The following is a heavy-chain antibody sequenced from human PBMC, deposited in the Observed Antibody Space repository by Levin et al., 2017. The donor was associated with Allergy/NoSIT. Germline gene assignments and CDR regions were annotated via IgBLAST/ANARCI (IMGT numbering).Heavy chain of an antibody. V-gene: IGHV3-20*01. CDR1: GFTFDDYG. Sequence: GESLKISCAASGFTFDDYGMSWVRQAPGKGLEWVSGINWNGGSTGYGDSVKGRLTISRDNAKNSLYLQMNSLRAEDTALYHCARHRFTMNIHDGFDIWGQGTMVIVSS. CDR3: ARHRFTMNIHDGFDI. CDR2: INWNGGST. J-gene: IGHJ3*02. D-gene: IGHD2/OR15-2a*01.